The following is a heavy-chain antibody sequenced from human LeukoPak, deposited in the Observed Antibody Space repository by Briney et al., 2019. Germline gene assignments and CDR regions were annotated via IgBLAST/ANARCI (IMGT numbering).Heavy chain of an antibody. CDR2: IYYSGST. J-gene: IGHJ5*02. CDR1: GGSISSGDSY. Sequence: SQTLSLTCTVSGGSISSGDSYWSWIRQPPGKGLEWIGYIYYSGSTYYNPSLKSRVTISVDTSKNQFSLKLSSVTAADTAVYYCARHTALGGWFDPWGQGTLVTVSS. CDR3: ARHTALGGWFDP. D-gene: IGHD2-15*01. V-gene: IGHV4-30-4*01.